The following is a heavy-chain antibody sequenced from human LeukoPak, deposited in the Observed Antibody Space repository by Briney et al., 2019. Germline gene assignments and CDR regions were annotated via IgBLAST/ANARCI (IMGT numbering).Heavy chain of an antibody. CDR1: GASISNFY. CDR3: ARHWSTGTSYYRFDY. V-gene: IGHV4-59*08. J-gene: IGHJ4*02. Sequence: PSETLSLTCTVSGASISNFYWSWIRQAPGQGLEWIGYMLYSGSTNQKPSLRSRVTISVDTSKTQFSLKLSSVTAADTAVYYCARHWSTGTSYYRFDYWGQGTLVTVSS. D-gene: IGHD1-26*01. CDR2: MLYSGST.